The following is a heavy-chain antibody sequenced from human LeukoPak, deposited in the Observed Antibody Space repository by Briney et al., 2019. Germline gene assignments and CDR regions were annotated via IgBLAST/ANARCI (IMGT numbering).Heavy chain of an antibody. CDR3: ARAPGVAAAHARYGLDV. J-gene: IGHJ6*02. D-gene: IGHD6-13*01. CDR2: ISGSSTYI. CDR1: GFTLNSYT. V-gene: IGHV3-21*01. Sequence: GGSLRLSCAASGFTLNSYTMNWVRQAPGRGLEWVSSISGSSTYIYYADSLKGRFTISRDNAKNSLYLQVNSLRDEDTAVYYCARAPGVAAAHARYGLDVWGQGTTVTVSS.